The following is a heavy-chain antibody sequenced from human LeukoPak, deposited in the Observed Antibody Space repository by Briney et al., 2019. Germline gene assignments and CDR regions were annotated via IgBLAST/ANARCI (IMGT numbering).Heavy chain of an antibody. Sequence: GGSLRLSCTASGFTFGDYAMSWLRQAPGKGLEWVGFIRSKAYGGTTEYAASVKGRFTISRDDSKSIAYLQMNSLKTEDTAVYYCLPSYDILTGYSYWGQGTLVTVSS. CDR2: IRSKAYGGTT. V-gene: IGHV3-49*03. J-gene: IGHJ4*02. CDR3: LPSYDILTGYSY. D-gene: IGHD3-9*01. CDR1: GFTFGDYA.